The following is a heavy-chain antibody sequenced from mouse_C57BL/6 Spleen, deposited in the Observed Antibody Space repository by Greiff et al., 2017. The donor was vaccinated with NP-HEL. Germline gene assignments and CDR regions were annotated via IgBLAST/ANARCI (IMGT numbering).Heavy chain of an antibody. Sequence: QVQLQQPGAELVKPGASVKMSCKASGYTFTSYWITWVKQRPGQGLEWIGDIYPGSGSTNYNEKFKSKATLTVDTSSSTAYMQLSSLTSEDSAVYYCARERNGSMPAMDYWGQGTSVTVSS. CDR3: ARERNGSMPAMDY. CDR2: IYPGSGST. J-gene: IGHJ4*01. V-gene: IGHV1-55*01. CDR1: GYTFTSYW. D-gene: IGHD1-1*01.